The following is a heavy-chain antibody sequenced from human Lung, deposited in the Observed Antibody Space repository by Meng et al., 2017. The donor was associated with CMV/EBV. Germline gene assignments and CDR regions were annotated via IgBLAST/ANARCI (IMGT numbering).Heavy chain of an antibody. D-gene: IGHD7-27*01. Sequence: QDQLGQSGAEVKKPGASVKVSCKASGYTFTGYYMHWLRQAPGQGLEWVGRITPSSGGTTYAQKFQGRVTMTRDTSISTAYMELSSLRSDDAAIYYCVRANLGSADYWGQGTLVTVSS. CDR2: ITPSSGGT. CDR3: VRANLGSADY. J-gene: IGHJ4*02. V-gene: IGHV1-2*06. CDR1: GYTFTGYY.